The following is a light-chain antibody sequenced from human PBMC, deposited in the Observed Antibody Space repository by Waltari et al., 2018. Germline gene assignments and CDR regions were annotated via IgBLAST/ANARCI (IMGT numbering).Light chain of an antibody. CDR1: ENIRTY. Sequence: DIQMTQSPSSLSASIGDTIPVTCRARENIRTYLNWYKQKPAEAPKALIFGASSLPRGVPSRFTGSADGTEFTLTITNLQPDDFATYFCQQSFSSPWTFGQGTTV. CDR3: QQSFSSPWT. V-gene: IGKV1-39*01. J-gene: IGKJ1*01. CDR2: GAS.